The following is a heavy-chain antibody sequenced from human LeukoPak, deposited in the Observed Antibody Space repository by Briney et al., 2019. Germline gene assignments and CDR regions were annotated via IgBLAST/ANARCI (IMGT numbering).Heavy chain of an antibody. Sequence: SETLSLTCTVSGGSISSGGYYWSWIRQPPGKGLEWIGYIYHSGSTYYNPSLKSRVTISVDRSKNQFSLKLSSVTAADTAVYYCARESSTSCLWGQGTLVTVSS. J-gene: IGHJ4*02. CDR3: ARESSTSCL. V-gene: IGHV4-30-2*01. CDR2: IYHSGST. D-gene: IGHD2-2*01. CDR1: GGSISSGGYY.